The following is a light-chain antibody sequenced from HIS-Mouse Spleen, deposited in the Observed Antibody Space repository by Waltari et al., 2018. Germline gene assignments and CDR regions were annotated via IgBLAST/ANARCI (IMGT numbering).Light chain of an antibody. CDR3: LLSYSGARLV. J-gene: IGLJ2*01. CDR2: DTS. V-gene: IGLV7-46*01. Sequence: QAVVTQEPSLTVSPGGTVTLTCGSSTGTVTSGPYPYWFQQKPGQAPRTLIYDTSNKPSWTPARFSGSLLGGKAALTLSGAQPEDEAEYYCLLSYSGARLVFGGGTKLTVL. CDR1: TGTVTSGPY.